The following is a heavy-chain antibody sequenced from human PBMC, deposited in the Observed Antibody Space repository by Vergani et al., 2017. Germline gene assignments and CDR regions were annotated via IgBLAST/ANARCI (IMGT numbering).Heavy chain of an antibody. CDR2: ISSSGSTI. CDR3: ARAGCSSTSCYTEGYWYFDL. D-gene: IGHD2-2*02. CDR1: GFTFSSYA. V-gene: IGHV3-48*03. J-gene: IGHJ2*01. Sequence: VQLVESGGGLVKPGGSLRLSCAASGFTFSSYAMNWVRQAPGKGLEWVSYISSSGSTIYYADSVKGRFTISRDNAKNSLYLQMNSLRAEDTAVYYCARAGCSSTSCYTEGYWYFDLWGRGTLVTVSS.